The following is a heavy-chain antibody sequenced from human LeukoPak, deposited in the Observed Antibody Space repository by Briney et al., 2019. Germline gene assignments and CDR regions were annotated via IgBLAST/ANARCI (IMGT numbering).Heavy chain of an antibody. CDR2: IYSGGST. V-gene: IGHV3-66*01. J-gene: IGHJ3*02. CDR3: ARGVADSGTHINDAFDI. Sequence: GRSLRLSCEASGFTFSTSTMHWVRQAPGKGLEWVSVIYSGGSTYYADPVKGRFTISRDNSKNTLYLQMNSLRAEDTAVYYCARGVADSGTHINDAFDIWGQGTMVTVSS. CDR1: GFTFSTST. D-gene: IGHD1-14*01.